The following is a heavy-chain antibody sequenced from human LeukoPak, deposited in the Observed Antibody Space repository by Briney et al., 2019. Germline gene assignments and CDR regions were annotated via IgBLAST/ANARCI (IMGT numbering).Heavy chain of an antibody. V-gene: IGHV3-23*01. J-gene: IGHJ4*02. Sequence: GGSLRLSCAASGLTFSNYAMSWVGQAPGKGLEGVSGISESGSNTYYADSVKGRFTISRDNSKNTLYLQMNSLRAEDTAVYYCATQPYGGNSRCFDYWGQGTLATVSS. D-gene: IGHD4-23*01. CDR2: ISESGSNT. CDR1: GLTFSNYA. CDR3: ATQPYGGNSRCFDY.